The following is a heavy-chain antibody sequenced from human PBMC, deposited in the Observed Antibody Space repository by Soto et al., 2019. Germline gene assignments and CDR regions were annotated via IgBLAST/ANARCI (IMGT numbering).Heavy chain of an antibody. V-gene: IGHV3-74*01. CDR1: GFTFSSYW. Sequence: EVQLVESGGGLVQPGGSLRLSCAASGFTFSSYWMHWVRQAPGKGLVWVSRINSDGSRTSDADSVKGRFTIVRDKAKNMLYLQMNSLRAEDTAVYYCVRTSLVVAAATREDYWGQGTLVTVSS. D-gene: IGHD2-15*01. CDR3: VRTSLVVAAATREDY. CDR2: INSDGSRT. J-gene: IGHJ4*02.